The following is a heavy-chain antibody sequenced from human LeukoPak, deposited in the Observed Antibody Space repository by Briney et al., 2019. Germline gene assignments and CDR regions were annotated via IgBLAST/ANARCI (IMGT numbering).Heavy chain of an antibody. CDR3: ARGRPHGNDY. J-gene: IGHJ4*02. D-gene: IGHD4-23*01. V-gene: IGHV3-74*01. CDR1: GLTFSSYW. Sequence: GGSLRLSCAASGLTFSSYWMNWVRQAPGKGLVWVSRIASDGSSTTYADSVKGRFSISRDNAKNTLYLQMNSLRVEDTAMYYCARGRPHGNDYWGQGTLVTVSS. CDR2: IASDGSST.